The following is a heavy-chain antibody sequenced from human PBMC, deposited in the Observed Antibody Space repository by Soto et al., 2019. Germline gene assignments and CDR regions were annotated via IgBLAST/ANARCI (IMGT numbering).Heavy chain of an antibody. V-gene: IGHV1-18*01. Sequence: QVQLVQSGPEVKNPGASVKVSCKTSGYIFTNFGISWVRQAPGQGLEWMGWITTDKGKTTYAQKFQDRVTMTTDTSTSTGYMELRSLTSDDTAMSYCATRSPAFDYWGQGTLVTVSS. J-gene: IGHJ4*02. CDR3: ATRSPAFDY. CDR2: ITTDKGKT. CDR1: GYIFTNFG.